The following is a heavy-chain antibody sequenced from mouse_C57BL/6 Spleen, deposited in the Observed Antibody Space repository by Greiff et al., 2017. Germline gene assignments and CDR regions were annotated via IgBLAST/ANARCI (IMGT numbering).Heavy chain of an antibody. V-gene: IGHV1-4*01. CDR2: INPSSGYT. CDR1: GYTFTSYT. D-gene: IGHD2-4*01. Sequence: QVQLQQSGADLARPGASVKMSCKASGYTFTSYTMHWVKQRPGQGLEWIGYINPSSGYTKYNQKFKDKATLTADKSSSTAYMQLSSLTSEDSAGYYCARNPLYYDYDGYAMDYWGQGTSVTVSS. J-gene: IGHJ4*01. CDR3: ARNPLYYDYDGYAMDY.